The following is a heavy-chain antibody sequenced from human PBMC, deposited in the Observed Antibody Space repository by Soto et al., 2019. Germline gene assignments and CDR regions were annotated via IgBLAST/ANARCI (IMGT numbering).Heavy chain of an antibody. V-gene: IGHV1-18*04. CDR3: ARDLRYGYNFGDWFDP. Sequence: QVPLVQSAPEVKKPGASVTVSCKASGYTFTNYGLNWLRQAPGQGPQWMGRISTYNGLTNYAQKFQGRITMTTDASTNIASMELRSLTSDDTAVYYCARDLRYGYNFGDWFDPWGQGTLVTVSS. CDR2: ISTYNGLT. CDR1: GYTFTNYG. J-gene: IGHJ5*02. D-gene: IGHD3-16*01.